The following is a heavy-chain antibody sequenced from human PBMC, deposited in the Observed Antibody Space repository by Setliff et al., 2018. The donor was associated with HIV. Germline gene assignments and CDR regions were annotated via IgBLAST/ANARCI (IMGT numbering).Heavy chain of an antibody. CDR1: GASISSNT. J-gene: IGHJ4*02. CDR2: IYNSVTT. D-gene: IGHD3-22*01. Sequence: PSETLSLTCIVSGASISSNTWSWIRQAPGKGLQWIGFIYNSVTTNYNPSLKSRVTISVDTSKNQFSLKLSSVTAADTAVYYCARLGTSYYDSPSVDWGQGTLVTVSS. CDR3: ARLGTSYYDSPSVD. V-gene: IGHV4-4*08.